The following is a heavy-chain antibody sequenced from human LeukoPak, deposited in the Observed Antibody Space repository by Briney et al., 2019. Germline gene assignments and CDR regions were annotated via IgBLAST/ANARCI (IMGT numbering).Heavy chain of an antibody. CDR1: GGAISGSPYY. J-gene: IGHJ5*02. CDR3: ARAYSSGWYNDFDP. D-gene: IGHD6-19*01. Sequence: SETLSLTCTVSGGAISGSPYYWGWIRQPPGKGLEWIGSTSYSGSTYYNPSLKSRVTISVDMSKNQFSLKLTSVTAADTAVYYCARAYSSGWYNDFDPWGQGTLVIVSS. V-gene: IGHV4-39*01. CDR2: TSYSGST.